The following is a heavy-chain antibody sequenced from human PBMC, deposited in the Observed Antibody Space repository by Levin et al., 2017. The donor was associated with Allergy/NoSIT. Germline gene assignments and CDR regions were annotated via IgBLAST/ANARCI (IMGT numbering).Heavy chain of an antibody. J-gene: IGHJ2*01. Sequence: PGGSLRLSCAASGFTFSDYYMSWIRQAPGKGLEWVSYISSSGSTIYYADSVKGRFTISRDNAKNSLYLQMNSLRAEDTAVYYCARDLMVTMIVVVIINWYFDLWGRGTLVTVSS. CDR3: ARDLMVTMIVVVIINWYFDL. D-gene: IGHD3-22*01. V-gene: IGHV3-11*01. CDR1: GFTFSDYY. CDR2: ISSSGSTI.